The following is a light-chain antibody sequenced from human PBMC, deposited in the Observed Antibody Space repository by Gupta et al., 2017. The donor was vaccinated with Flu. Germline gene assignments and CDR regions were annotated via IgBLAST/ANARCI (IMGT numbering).Light chain of an antibody. CDR3: RRPLTSPWT. CDR1: PSLLYSNGYKS. J-gene: IGKJ1*01. V-gene: IGKV2-28*01. CDR2: FAS. Sequence: EIVMTQSPLSLPVTPGEPASISCRSSPSLLYSNGYKSVNWYLQKPGQTPQLLIHFASNRASGVPDRFSGSGSGTAFTLRIRRAEAEDVGVYYCRRPLTSPWTFGQGTKVEIK.